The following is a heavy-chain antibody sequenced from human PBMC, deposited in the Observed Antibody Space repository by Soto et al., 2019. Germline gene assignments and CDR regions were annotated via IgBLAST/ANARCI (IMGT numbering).Heavy chain of an antibody. CDR1: GFTFSNVW. D-gene: IGHD2-15*01. CDR2: IRSKTGGGTT. Sequence: GGSLRLSCAASGFTFSNVWMTWVRQAPGTGLEWVGRIRSKTGGGTTDYAAPVKGRFTISRDDSKNTLYLQMNSLKTEDTAVYYCATTSYCSGSICFAADYYYYGMDVWGQGTTVTVSS. CDR3: ATTSYCSGSICFAADYYYYGMDV. V-gene: IGHV3-15*01. J-gene: IGHJ6*02.